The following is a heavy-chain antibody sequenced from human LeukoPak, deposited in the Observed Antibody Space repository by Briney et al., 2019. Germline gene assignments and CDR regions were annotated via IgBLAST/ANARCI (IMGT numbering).Heavy chain of an antibody. CDR1: GFTFGDYG. CDR2: ISSSSTI. J-gene: IGHJ6*04. V-gene: IGHV3-69-1*01. D-gene: IGHD2-15*01. CDR3: ARAYCSGGSCEGGGMDV. Sequence: KAGGSLRLSCTASGFTFGDYGMSWVRQAGGKGVEWGSYISSSSTIYYADSVKGRFTIYRDNTKNSLYLQMNSLRAEDTAVYYCARAYCSGGSCEGGGMDVWGKGTTVTVSS.